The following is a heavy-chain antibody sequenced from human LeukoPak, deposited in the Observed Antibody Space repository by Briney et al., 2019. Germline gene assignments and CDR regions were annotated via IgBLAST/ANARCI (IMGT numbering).Heavy chain of an antibody. V-gene: IGHV4-30-4*01. CDR2: IYYSGST. Sequence: PQTLSLTCTVSGGSISSGDYYWSWIRQPPGKGLEWIGYIYYSGSTYYNPSLKSRVTISVDTSKNQFSLKLSSVTAADTAVYYCARARGYSYGSPFDYWGQGTLVTVSS. D-gene: IGHD5-18*01. J-gene: IGHJ4*02. CDR1: GGSISSGDYY. CDR3: ARARGYSYGSPFDY.